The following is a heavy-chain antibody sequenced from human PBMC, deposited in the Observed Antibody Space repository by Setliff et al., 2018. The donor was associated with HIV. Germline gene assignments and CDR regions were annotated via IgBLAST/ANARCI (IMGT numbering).Heavy chain of an antibody. Sequence: GESLKISCKGSGYSFTSYWIGWVRQMPGKGLEWMGIIYPGDSDTRYSPSFQGQVTISGDRSLTTAYLQWNTLKASDTAMYYCATPISITSGSAFDYWGQGALVTAPQ. J-gene: IGHJ4*02. D-gene: IGHD2-2*01. CDR1: GYSFTSYW. CDR3: ATPISITSGSAFDY. CDR2: IYPGDSDT. V-gene: IGHV5-51*01.